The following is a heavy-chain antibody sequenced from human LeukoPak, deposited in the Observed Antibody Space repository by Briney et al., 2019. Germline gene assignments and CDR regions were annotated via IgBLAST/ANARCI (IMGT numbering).Heavy chain of an antibody. Sequence: GGPLRLSCTAPGFIFTSSGINWVGPSPATGLQWVTFMRSDGSHTYYAHFVKGRVTITRDASKSALYLELNSLTTDDTAAYYGVKGAGSYSEYYFDAWGHGTPVTVSS. CDR1: GFIFTSSG. D-gene: IGHD3-10*01. CDR2: MRSDGSHT. CDR3: VKGAGSYSEYYFDA. V-gene: IGHV3-30*02. J-gene: IGHJ4*01.